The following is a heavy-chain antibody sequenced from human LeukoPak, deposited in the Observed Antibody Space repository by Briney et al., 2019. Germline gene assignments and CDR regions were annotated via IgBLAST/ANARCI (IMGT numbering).Heavy chain of an antibody. Sequence: PGGSLRLSCAASGFTFSSYSMNWVCQAPGKGLEWISYIISSSSVIYYADSVKGRFTISRDNAKSSLYLQMNSMRAEDTAVYYCARARPGYDSAPSDFDFWGQGTLVTVSS. CDR3: ARARPGYDSAPSDFDF. D-gene: IGHD3-22*01. CDR1: GFTFSSYS. CDR2: IISSSSVI. V-gene: IGHV3-48*01. J-gene: IGHJ4*02.